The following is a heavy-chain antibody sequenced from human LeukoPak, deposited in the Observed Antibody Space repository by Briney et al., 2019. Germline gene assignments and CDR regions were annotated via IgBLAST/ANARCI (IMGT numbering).Heavy chain of an antibody. Sequence: GGSLRLSCAASGFTFSSYAMSWVRQAPGKGLEWVSAISGSGGSTYYADSVKGRFTISRDNSKNTLCLQMNSLRAEDTAVYYCAKDIRGYSGYESWGQGTLVTVSS. CDR3: AKDIRGYSGYES. CDR2: ISGSGGST. D-gene: IGHD5-12*01. V-gene: IGHV3-23*01. CDR1: GFTFSSYA. J-gene: IGHJ5*02.